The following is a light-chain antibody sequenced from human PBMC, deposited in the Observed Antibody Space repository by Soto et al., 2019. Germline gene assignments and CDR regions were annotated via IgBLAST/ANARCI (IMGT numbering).Light chain of an antibody. CDR1: TSNIGAGYD. Sequence: QSVLTQPPSVSGAPGQRVTISCIGSTSNIGAGYDVHWYQQFPGTAPKLLIHGNTNRPSGVPDRFSGSKSGTSASLAITGLQAEDEADYYCQSYDSSLINSVFGGETKLTVL. V-gene: IGLV1-40*01. CDR3: QSYDSSLINSV. CDR2: GNT. J-gene: IGLJ3*02.